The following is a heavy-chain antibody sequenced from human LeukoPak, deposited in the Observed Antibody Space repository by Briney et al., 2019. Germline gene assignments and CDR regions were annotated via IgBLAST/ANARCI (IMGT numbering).Heavy chain of an antibody. CDR3: ARVYDSSGYYYRWFDP. CDR2: MNPNSGNT. V-gene: IGHV1-8*01. CDR1: GYTFTSYG. D-gene: IGHD3-22*01. J-gene: IGHJ5*02. Sequence: GASVKVSCKASGYTFTSYGINWVRQATGQGLEWMGWMNPNSGNTGYAQKFQGRVTMTRNTSISTAYMELRSLRSDDTAVYYCARVYDSSGYYYRWFDPWGQGTLVTVSS.